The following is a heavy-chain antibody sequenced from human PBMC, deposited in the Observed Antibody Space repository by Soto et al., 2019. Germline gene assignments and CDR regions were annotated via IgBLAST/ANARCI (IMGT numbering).Heavy chain of an antibody. CDR2: IKPISDIT. CDR3: ARDPSTINKLIGVWFDP. D-gene: IGHD4-4*01. Sequence: SVKVSCKASGDTFGRFTINWVRQAPGQGLEWMGGIKPISDITNYAQRFQGRVTFTADASTSTVYLELSSLRSEDTAMYYCARDPSTINKLIGVWFDPWRQGTLVTVSS. CDR1: GDTFGRFT. V-gene: IGHV1-69*13. J-gene: IGHJ5*02.